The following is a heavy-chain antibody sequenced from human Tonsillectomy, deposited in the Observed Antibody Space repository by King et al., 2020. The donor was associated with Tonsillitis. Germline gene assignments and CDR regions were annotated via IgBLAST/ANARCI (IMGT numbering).Heavy chain of an antibody. CDR1: GGSVSSGSYY. CDR2: IYYSGSN. J-gene: IGHJ4*02. V-gene: IGHV4-61*01. CDR3: ARRMSAWYYDY. Sequence: VQLQESGPGLVKPSETLSLTCTVSGGSVSSGSYYWSWIRQPPGKGLEWIGYIYYSGSNNYNPSLKSRVTIPVDTSKNQFSLKLSSVTAADTAVYYCARRMSAWYYDYWGQGTLVTVSS.